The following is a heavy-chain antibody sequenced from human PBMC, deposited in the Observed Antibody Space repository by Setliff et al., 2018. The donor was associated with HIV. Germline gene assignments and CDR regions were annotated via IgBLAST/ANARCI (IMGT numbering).Heavy chain of an antibody. Sequence: GGSLRLSCAASGFTFSSYNMNWVRQAPGKGLDWVSSISSSSSYIYYADSVKGRFTISRDNSKNTLYLQMNSLRAEDTAVYYCARGGFGVVIIERLGVDYWGQGTKVTVSS. D-gene: IGHD3-3*01. V-gene: IGHV3-21*01. J-gene: IGHJ4*02. CDR3: ARGGFGVVIIERLGVDY. CDR1: GFTFSSYN. CDR2: ISSSSSYI.